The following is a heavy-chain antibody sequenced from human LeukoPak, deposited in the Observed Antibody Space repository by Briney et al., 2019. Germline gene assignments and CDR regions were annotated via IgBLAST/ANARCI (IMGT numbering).Heavy chain of an antibody. J-gene: IGHJ5*02. Sequence: PSETLSLTCTVSGGSISSYYWSWIRQPPGKGLERIGYIYYSGSTNYNPSLKSRVTISVDTSKNQFSLKLSSVTAADTAVYYCARETDYYGSGSYLGGDWFDPWGQGTLVTVSS. CDR2: IYYSGST. V-gene: IGHV4-59*01. CDR3: ARETDYYGSGSYLGGDWFDP. D-gene: IGHD3-10*01. CDR1: GGSISSYY.